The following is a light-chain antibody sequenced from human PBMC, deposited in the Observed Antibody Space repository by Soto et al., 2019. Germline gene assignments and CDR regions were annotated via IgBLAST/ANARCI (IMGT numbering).Light chain of an antibody. V-gene: IGLV2-14*01. J-gene: IGLJ1*01. CDR1: SSDVGGYNY. Sequence: QSALTQPASVSGSPGQSITISCTGTSSDVGGYNYVSWYQQHPGRAPKLMIYDVSIRPSGVSNRFSGSKSGNTASLTIYGLQAEDEADYYCSSYTSSSTDVFGTGTKLTVL. CDR3: SSYTSSSTDV. CDR2: DVS.